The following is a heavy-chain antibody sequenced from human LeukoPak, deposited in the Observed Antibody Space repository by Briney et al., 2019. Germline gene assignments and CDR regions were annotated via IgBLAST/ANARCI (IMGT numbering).Heavy chain of an antibody. V-gene: IGHV1-3*01. CDR1: GYTFTSYA. Sequence: ASVKVSCKASGYTFTSYAMHWVRQAPGQRLEWMGWINASNGNTKYSQKFQGRVTITRDTSASTAYMELSSLRPEDTAVYYCARAASGWYLFDYWGQGTLVTVSS. CDR3: ARAASGWYLFDY. CDR2: INASNGNT. J-gene: IGHJ4*02. D-gene: IGHD6-19*01.